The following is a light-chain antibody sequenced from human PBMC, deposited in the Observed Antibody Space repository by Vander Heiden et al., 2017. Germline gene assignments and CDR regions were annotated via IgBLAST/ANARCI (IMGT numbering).Light chain of an antibody. Sequence: DIVMTQSPLSLPVTPGEPAAISGRSSQGLLHSNGYNYLDWYLQKPGQSPQLLIYLGSNRASGVPDRFSGSGSGTDFTLKISRVEAEDVGVYYCMQALQTPLTFGQGTKVEIK. J-gene: IGKJ1*01. CDR2: LGS. CDR1: QGLLHSNGYNY. CDR3: MQALQTPLT. V-gene: IGKV2-28*01.